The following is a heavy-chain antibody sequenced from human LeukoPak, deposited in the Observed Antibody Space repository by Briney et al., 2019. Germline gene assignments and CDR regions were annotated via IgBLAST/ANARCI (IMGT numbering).Heavy chain of an antibody. Sequence: PGGSLRLSCAASGFTFSSYAMHWVRQAPGKGLEWVAVISYDGSNKYYADSVKGRFTISRDNSKNTLYPQMNSLRAEDTAVYYCARDGGSSWYSGGIDYWGQGTLVTVSS. CDR3: ARDGGSSWYSGGIDY. CDR1: GFTFSSYA. D-gene: IGHD6-13*01. CDR2: ISYDGSNK. J-gene: IGHJ4*02. V-gene: IGHV3-30-3*01.